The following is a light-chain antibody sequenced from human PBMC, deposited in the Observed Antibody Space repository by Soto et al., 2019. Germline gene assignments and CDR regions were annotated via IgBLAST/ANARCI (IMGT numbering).Light chain of an antibody. J-gene: IGKJ1*01. CDR2: GAS. CDR1: QSVSSSY. V-gene: IGKV3-20*01. CDR3: HQYASSPWT. Sequence: DIVLTQSPGTLSLSPGERATLSCRASQSVSSSYLAWYQQKPGQAPRLLIYGASSRATGIPDRLSGSGSGTDFTLTISRVEPEDFAVYYCHQYASSPWTFGQGTKVEI.